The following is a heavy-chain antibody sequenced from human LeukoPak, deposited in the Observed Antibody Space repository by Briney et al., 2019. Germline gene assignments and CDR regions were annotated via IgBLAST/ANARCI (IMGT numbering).Heavy chain of an antibody. CDR1: GFTFSSFA. CDR2: IDKIGVGT. J-gene: IGHJ1*01. D-gene: IGHD5-12*01. V-gene: IGHV3-23*01. Sequence: QTGGSLRLSCAASGFTFSSFAMSWIRQAPGKGLEWVSSIDKIGVGTYYADSVRGRFTISRDNSKNTLYLQMNSLRAEDTAVYYCARDLPHSGWDDVQYFQHWGQGTLVTVSS. CDR3: ARDLPHSGWDDVQYFQH.